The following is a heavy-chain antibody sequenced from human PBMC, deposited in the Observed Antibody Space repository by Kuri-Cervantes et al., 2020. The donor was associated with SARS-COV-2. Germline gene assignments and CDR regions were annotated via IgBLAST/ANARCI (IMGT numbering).Heavy chain of an antibody. D-gene: IGHD3-3*01. J-gene: IGHJ3*02. CDR3: ARRYYDFWSGYSNAFDI. V-gene: IGHV3-30*03. Sequence: SCAASGFTFSSYSMNWVRQAPGKGLEWVAVISYDGSNKYYADSVKGRFTISRDNSKNTLYLQMNSLRAVDTAVYYCARRYYDFWSGYSNAFDIWGQGTMVTVSS. CDR2: ISYDGSNK. CDR1: GFTFSSYS.